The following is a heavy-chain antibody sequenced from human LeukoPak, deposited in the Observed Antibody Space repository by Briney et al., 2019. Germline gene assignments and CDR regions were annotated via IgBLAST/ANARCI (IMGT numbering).Heavy chain of an antibody. CDR3: AKVFYGSGSYYNSGAFDI. D-gene: IGHD3-10*01. Sequence: QTGGSLRLSCAASGFTFSSYAMSWVRQAPGKGLEWVSAITGSGGSTYYADSVKGRFTISRDNSKNTLSLQMNGLRAEDTAIYYCAKVFYGSGSYYNSGAFDIWGQGTMVTVSS. J-gene: IGHJ3*02. CDR1: GFTFSSYA. CDR2: ITGSGGST. V-gene: IGHV3-23*01.